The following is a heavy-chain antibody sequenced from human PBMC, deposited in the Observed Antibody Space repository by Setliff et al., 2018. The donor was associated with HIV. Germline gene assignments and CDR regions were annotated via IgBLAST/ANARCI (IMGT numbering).Heavy chain of an antibody. Sequence: ASVKVSCKASGDTFSSYAISWVRQAPGQGLEWMGGIIPIFGATNYAHKFQGRVTITADESTSTAYMELSSLRSEDTAVYYCARIREGVPAAGYWGQGTLVTVSS. CDR3: ARIREGVPAAGY. D-gene: IGHD2-2*01. V-gene: IGHV1-69*13. J-gene: IGHJ4*02. CDR1: GDTFSSYA. CDR2: IIPIFGAT.